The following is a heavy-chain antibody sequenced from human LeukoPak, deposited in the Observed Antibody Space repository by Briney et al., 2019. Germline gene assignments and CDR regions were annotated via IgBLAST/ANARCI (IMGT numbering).Heavy chain of an antibody. V-gene: IGHV3-74*01. CDR1: GLSFSNYW. D-gene: IGHD3-16*01. Sequence: GGSLRLSCAVSGLSFSNYWMHWVRQAPGKGLVWVARTNLHGTAVDYADSVKGRFTISRDNAKNTLFLQMNSLRAEDTAVYYCASAYTYVRLGDHWGEGTLVTVSS. CDR2: TNLHGTAV. J-gene: IGHJ4*02. CDR3: ASAYTYVRLGDH.